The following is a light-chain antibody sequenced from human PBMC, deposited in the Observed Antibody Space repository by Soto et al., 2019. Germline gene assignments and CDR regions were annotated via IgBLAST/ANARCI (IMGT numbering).Light chain of an antibody. Sequence: DIQMTQSPSTLSASVGDRVTITCRASQSISSWLAWYQKKPGKAPKLLIYKASSIKSGVPSRISGSGSETEFTLTISSLQPDDFATYYCQQYNSYPWTFGQGTKVDIK. V-gene: IGKV1-5*03. CDR3: QQYNSYPWT. CDR1: QSISSW. J-gene: IGKJ1*01. CDR2: KAS.